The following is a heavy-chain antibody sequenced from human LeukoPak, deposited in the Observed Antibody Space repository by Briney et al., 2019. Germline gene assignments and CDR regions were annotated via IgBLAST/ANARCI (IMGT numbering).Heavy chain of an antibody. D-gene: IGHD3-10*01. CDR3: GTDPPGKY. J-gene: IGHJ4*02. CDR1: GFTPSNNW. Sequence: GGSLRLSCVVSGFTPSNNWMSLVRQAPGKGLEWVGRIKREVDGGTTDYAAPVKDRFLISRDDSKNTLYLHLNSVKTEDTGVYYCGTDPPGKYWGQGTLVTVSS. CDR2: IKREVDGGTT. V-gene: IGHV3-15*01.